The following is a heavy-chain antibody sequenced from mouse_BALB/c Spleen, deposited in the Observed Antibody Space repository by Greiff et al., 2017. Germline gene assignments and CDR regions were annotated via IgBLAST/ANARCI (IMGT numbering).Heavy chain of an antibody. J-gene: IGHJ2*01. CDR2: ISYSGST. CDR1: GYSITSDYA. Sequence: EVKVEESGPGLVKPSQSLSLTCTVTGYSITSDYAWNWIRQFPGNKLEWMGYISYSGSTSYNPSLKSRISITRDTSKNQFFLQLNSVTTEDTATYYCARSDGNYGNYFDYWGQGTTLTVSS. V-gene: IGHV3-2*02. D-gene: IGHD2-1*01. CDR3: ARSDGNYGNYFDY.